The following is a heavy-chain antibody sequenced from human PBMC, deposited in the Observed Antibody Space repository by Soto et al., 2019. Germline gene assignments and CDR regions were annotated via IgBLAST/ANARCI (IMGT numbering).Heavy chain of an antibody. Sequence: SVEVSCKXSGGTFSSYAISWVRQAPGQGLEWMGGIIPIFGTANYAQKFQGRVTITADESTSTAYMELSSLRSEDTAVYYCARDPRGWFRAFDIWGQGTMVTVSS. J-gene: IGHJ3*02. V-gene: IGHV1-69*13. CDR3: ARDPRGWFRAFDI. CDR2: IIPIFGTA. CDR1: GGTFSSYA. D-gene: IGHD2-15*01.